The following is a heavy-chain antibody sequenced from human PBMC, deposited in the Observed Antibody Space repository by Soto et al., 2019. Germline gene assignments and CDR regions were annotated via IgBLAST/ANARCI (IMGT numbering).Heavy chain of an antibody. CDR3: ARDLRAHLVATAMPYYMDV. CDR1: GFTFGSYS. CDR2: ILSSSGVI. V-gene: IGHV3-48*01. Sequence: EVQLVESGGGLVQPGGSLRLSCAASGFTFGSYSMNWVRQAPGKGLEWVSVILSSSGVIYYADSVKGRFTISRDNAKNSLYLQLISRRAEDTAVYYCARDLRAHLVATAMPYYMDVWGKGTTVTVSS. D-gene: IGHD2-21*02. J-gene: IGHJ6*03.